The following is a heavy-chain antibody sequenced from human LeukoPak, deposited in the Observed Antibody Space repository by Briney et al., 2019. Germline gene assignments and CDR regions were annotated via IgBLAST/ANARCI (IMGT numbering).Heavy chain of an antibody. D-gene: IGHD5-12*01. Sequence: SETLSLTCTVSGGSISSYYWSWIRQPPGKGLEWIGYIYYSGSTNYNPPLKSRVTISVDTSKNQFSLKLSSVTAADTAVYYCAREDIDRYYFDYWGQGTLVTVSS. CDR2: IYYSGST. V-gene: IGHV4-59*01. CDR3: AREDIDRYYFDY. CDR1: GGSISSYY. J-gene: IGHJ4*02.